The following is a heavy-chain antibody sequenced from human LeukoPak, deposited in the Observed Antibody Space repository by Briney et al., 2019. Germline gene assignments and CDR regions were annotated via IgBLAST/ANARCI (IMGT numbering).Heavy chain of an antibody. D-gene: IGHD3-22*01. V-gene: IGHV3-30*02. CDR2: IRYDGSNK. J-gene: IGHJ4*02. CDR1: GFTFSSYG. Sequence: PGGSLRLSCAASGFTFSSYGMHWVRQAPGKGLEWVAFIRYDGSNKYYADSVKGRFTISRDNSKNTLYLQMNSLRAEDTATYYCATAHRPDYESSGYNWGFAYWGQGSLVTVSA. CDR3: ATAHRPDYESSGYNWGFAY.